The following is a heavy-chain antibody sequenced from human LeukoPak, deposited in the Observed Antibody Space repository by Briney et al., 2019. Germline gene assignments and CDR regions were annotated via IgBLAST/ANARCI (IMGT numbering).Heavy chain of an antibody. CDR2: INSRDSPV. D-gene: IGHD3-3*01. J-gene: IGHJ4*02. Sequence: PGGSLRLSCAASGFTFSTYEMNWVRQAPGKGLEWVAYINSRDSPVYYADAVKGRFTISRDNAKNSLYLQMNGLRAEDTAVYYCARVLLGYYGFWSGYVTDYWGQGTLVSVSS. CDR3: ARVLLGYYGFWSGYVTDY. CDR1: GFTFSTYE. V-gene: IGHV3-48*03.